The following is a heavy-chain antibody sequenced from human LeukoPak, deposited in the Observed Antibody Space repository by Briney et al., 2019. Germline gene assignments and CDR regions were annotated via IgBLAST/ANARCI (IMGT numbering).Heavy chain of an antibody. Sequence: GGSLRLSCAASGFTVSSNYMSWVRQAPGKGLEWVSVIYSGGSTYYADSVKGRFTISRDNSKNTLYLQMNSLRAEDTAVYYCARVRSGSDFDYWGQGTLVTVSS. CDR3: ARVRSGSDFDY. CDR1: GFTVSSNY. V-gene: IGHV3-53*01. CDR2: IYSGGST. J-gene: IGHJ4*02. D-gene: IGHD1-26*01.